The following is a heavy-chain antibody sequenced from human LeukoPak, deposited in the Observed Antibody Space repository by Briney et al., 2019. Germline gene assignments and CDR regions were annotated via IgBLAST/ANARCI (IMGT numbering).Heavy chain of an antibody. Sequence: GGSLRLSCGASGFSFSDYGMHWVRQAPGKGLEWVANIKQDGSEKYYVDSVKGRFTISRDNAKNSLYLQMNSLRAEDTAVYYCARVGASSFAFDIWGQGTMVTVSS. V-gene: IGHV3-7*01. D-gene: IGHD6-6*01. J-gene: IGHJ3*02. CDR2: IKQDGSEK. CDR1: GFSFSDYG. CDR3: ARVGASSFAFDI.